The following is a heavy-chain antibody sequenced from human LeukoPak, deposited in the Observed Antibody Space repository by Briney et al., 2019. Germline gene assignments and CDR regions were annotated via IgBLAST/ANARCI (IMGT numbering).Heavy chain of an antibody. CDR3: ARLEWELNFDY. V-gene: IGHV4-59*08. CDR2: IYYSGST. CDR1: GGSISTYY. J-gene: IGHJ4*02. Sequence: SETLSLTCTVSGGSISTYYWNWIRQSPGKGLEWIGNIYYSGSTNYNPSLKSRATISVDTSKNQFSLKLSSVTAADTAVYYCARLEWELNFDYWGQGTLVTVSS. D-gene: IGHD1-26*01.